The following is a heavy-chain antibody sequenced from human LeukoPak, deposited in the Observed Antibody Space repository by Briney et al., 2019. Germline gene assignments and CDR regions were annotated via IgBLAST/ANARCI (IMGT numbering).Heavy chain of an antibody. CDR1: GFTFSSYG. CDR2: IRYDGSNK. D-gene: IGHD3-10*01. CDR3: ALHYYGSGTLRN. Sequence: GGSLRLSCAASGFTFSSYGMHWVRQAPGKGLVWVAFIRYDGSNKYYADSVKGRFTISRDNSKNALYLQMNSLRAEDTAVYYCALHYYGSGTLRNWGQGTLVTVSS. J-gene: IGHJ4*02. V-gene: IGHV3-30*02.